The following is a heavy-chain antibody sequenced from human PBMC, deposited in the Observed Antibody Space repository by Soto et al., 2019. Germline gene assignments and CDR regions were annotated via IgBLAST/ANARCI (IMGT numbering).Heavy chain of an antibody. V-gene: IGHV1-8*01. CDR2: MNPNSGNT. Sequence: ASVKVSCKASGYTFTSYDINWVRQATGQGLEWMGWMNPNSGNTGYAQKFQGRVTMTRNTSISTAYMELSSLRSEDTAVYYCARGGSYYGSGSYYIIGDYYYYYMDVWGKGTTVTVSS. D-gene: IGHD3-10*01. J-gene: IGHJ6*03. CDR3: ARGGSYYGSGSYYIIGDYYYYYMDV. CDR1: GYTFTSYD.